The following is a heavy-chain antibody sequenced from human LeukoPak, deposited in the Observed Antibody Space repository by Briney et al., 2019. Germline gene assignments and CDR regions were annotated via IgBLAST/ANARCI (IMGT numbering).Heavy chain of an antibody. D-gene: IGHD6-13*01. J-gene: IGHJ4*02. V-gene: IGHV3-7*03. CDR3: AKDSGWFRFDY. Sequence: GESLRLSCAASGFTFSTSWMTWVRQAPGKGLEWVANIKQDGSDKYYMDSVKGRFTISRDNAKNSLYLQINSLRAEDTAVYCCAKDSGWFRFDYWGQGTLVTVSS. CDR1: GFTFSTSW. CDR2: IKQDGSDK.